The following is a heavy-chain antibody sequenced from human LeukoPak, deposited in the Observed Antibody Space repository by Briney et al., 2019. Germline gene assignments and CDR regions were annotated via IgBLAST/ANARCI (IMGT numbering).Heavy chain of an antibody. CDR2: ISYDGSNK. J-gene: IGHJ6*02. Sequence: GGSLRLSCAASGFTFSSYAMHWVRQAPGKGLGWVAVISYDGSNKYYADSVKGRFTISRDNSKNTLYLQMNSLRAEDTAVYYCARDRVPSDIVVVPAKHYGMDVWGQGTTVTVSS. D-gene: IGHD2-2*01. CDR3: ARDRVPSDIVVVPAKHYGMDV. V-gene: IGHV3-30-3*01. CDR1: GFTFSSYA.